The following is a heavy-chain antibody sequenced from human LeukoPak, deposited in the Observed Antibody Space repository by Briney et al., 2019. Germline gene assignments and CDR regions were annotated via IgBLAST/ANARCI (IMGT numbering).Heavy chain of an antibody. CDR3: ASGRGGRGGINYFDY. CDR2: IHYDGSEK. Sequence: GGSLRLSCAVSGLTFRNYGMHWVRQAPGKGLEWVAIIHYDGSEKYYVDSVKGRFTISRDNSKNTLYLQMNSLRAEDTALYYCASGRGGRGGINYFDYWGQGTLVTVSS. D-gene: IGHD2-15*01. V-gene: IGHV3-30*02. J-gene: IGHJ4*02. CDR1: GLTFRNYG.